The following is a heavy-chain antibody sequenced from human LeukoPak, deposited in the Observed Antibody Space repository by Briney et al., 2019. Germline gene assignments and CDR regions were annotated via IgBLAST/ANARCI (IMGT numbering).Heavy chain of an antibody. V-gene: IGHV3-64*01. CDR3: ARELNWRFDY. CDR1: GFTFSSYT. CDR2: ISSNGGST. D-gene: IGHD1-1*01. J-gene: IGHJ4*02. Sequence: GGSLRLSCAASGFTFSSYTMSWVRQAPGKGLEYVSAISSNGGSTYYANSVKGRFTISRDNSKNTLYLQMGSLRGEDMAVYYCARELNWRFDYWGQGTLVTVSS.